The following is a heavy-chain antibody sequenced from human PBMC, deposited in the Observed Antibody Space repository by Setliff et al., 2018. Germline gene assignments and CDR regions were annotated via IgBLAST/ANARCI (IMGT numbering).Heavy chain of an antibody. CDR2: ISYDGSHD. CDR3: AKGAHFSNYARVFDP. D-gene: IGHD4-4*01. V-gene: IGHV3-30-3*01. Sequence: PGGSLRLSCAASGFMFGSYAMHWVRQAPGRGPEWLAVISYDGSHDYYADSVRGRFTISRDNSNDTLYMQMSSLRAEDTAFYFCAKGAHFSNYARVFDPWGQGTLVTVSS. J-gene: IGHJ5*02. CDR1: GFMFGSYA.